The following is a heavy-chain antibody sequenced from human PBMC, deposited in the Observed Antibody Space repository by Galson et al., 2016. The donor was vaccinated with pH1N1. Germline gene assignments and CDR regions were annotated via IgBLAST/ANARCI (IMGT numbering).Heavy chain of an antibody. CDR3: ARLGIPATIDYHYYMDV. CDR2: LYPGDSDT. J-gene: IGHJ6*03. CDR1: GYSFSTYW. Sequence: QSGAEVKKPGESLKISCKGTGYSFSTYWIAWVRQMPGEGLEWMEILYPGDSDTRYSPSFQGQVTISADKSISAAYLQWSSLQASDTAMDFCARLGIPATIDYHYYMDVWGKGTTVTVSS. D-gene: IGHD2-2*01. V-gene: IGHV5-51*01.